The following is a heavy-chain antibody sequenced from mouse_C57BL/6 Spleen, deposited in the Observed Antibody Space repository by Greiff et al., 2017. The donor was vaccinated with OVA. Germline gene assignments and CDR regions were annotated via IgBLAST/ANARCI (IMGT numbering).Heavy chain of an antibody. CDR1: GYSFTGYY. V-gene: IGHV1-42*01. CDR3: ARRLGYAMDY. D-gene: IGHD4-1*01. J-gene: IGHJ4*01. CDR2: INPSTGGT. Sequence: VHVKQSGPELVKPEASVKISCKASGYSFTGYYMNWVKQSPEKSLEWIGEINPSTGGTTYNQKFKAKATLTVDKSSSTAYMQLKSLTSEDSAVYYCARRLGYAMDYWGQGTSVTVSS.